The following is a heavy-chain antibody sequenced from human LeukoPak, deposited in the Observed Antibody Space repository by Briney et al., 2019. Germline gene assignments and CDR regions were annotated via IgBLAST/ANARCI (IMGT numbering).Heavy chain of an antibody. CDR1: GYSISSGYY. D-gene: IGHD5-18*01. V-gene: IGHV4-38-2*02. Sequence: SETLSLTCTVSGYSISSGYYWGWIRQPPGKGLEWIGSIYHSGSTYYNPSLKSRVTISVDTSKNQFSLKLSSVTAADTAVYYCARGFRGYSSRWGQGTLVTVSS. CDR3: ARGFRGYSSR. J-gene: IGHJ4*02. CDR2: IYHSGST.